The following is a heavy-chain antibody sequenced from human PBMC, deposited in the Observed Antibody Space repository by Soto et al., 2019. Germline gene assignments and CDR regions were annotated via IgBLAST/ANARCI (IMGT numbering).Heavy chain of an antibody. D-gene: IGHD2-15*01. CDR2: ISGSGGST. CDR1: GFTFSIYA. V-gene: IGHV3-23*01. CDR3: AKMGYCSGGSCYNYFDY. J-gene: IGHJ4*02. Sequence: GGSLRLACAASGFTFSIYAMSWVRQAPGKGLEWVSAISGSGGSTYYADSVKGRFTISRDNSKNTLYLQMNSLRAEDTAVYYCAKMGYCSGGSCYNYFDYWGQGTLVTVSS.